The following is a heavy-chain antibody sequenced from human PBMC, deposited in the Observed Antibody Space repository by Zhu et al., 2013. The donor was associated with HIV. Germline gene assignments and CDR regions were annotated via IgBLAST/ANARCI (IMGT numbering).Heavy chain of an antibody. CDR2: INGDGSTI. CDR1: GFTFSSYW. CDR3: ARAVSGNYGLFDY. D-gene: IGHD1-26*01. V-gene: IGHV3-74*01. J-gene: IGHJ4*02. Sequence: EVQLVESGGGLVQPGGSLRLSCAASGFTFSSYWMHWVRQVPGKGLVWVSRINGDGSTINYADSVKGRFTISRDNAKNTLYLQMNSLRAEDTAVYYCARAVSGNYGLFDYVGPGNPGPPSP.